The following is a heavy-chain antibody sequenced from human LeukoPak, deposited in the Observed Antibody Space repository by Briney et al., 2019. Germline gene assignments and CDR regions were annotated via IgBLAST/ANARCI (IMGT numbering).Heavy chain of an antibody. D-gene: IGHD6-13*01. Sequence: GGSLRLSCAASGFTFSSYGMHWVRQAPGKGLEWVAVIWYDGSNKYYADSVKGRFTISRDNSKNTLYLQMNSLRAEDTAMYYCARPYRAAGTSGGFDYWGQGTLVTVSS. V-gene: IGHV3-33*01. J-gene: IGHJ4*02. CDR2: IWYDGSNK. CDR1: GFTFSSYG. CDR3: ARPYRAAGTSGGFDY.